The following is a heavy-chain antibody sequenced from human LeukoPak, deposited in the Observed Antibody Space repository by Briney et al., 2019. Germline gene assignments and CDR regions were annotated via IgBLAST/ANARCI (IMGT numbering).Heavy chain of an antibody. Sequence: SVKVSCKASGGTFSSYAISWVRQAPGQGLEWMGRIIPIFGIAIYAQKFQGRVTITADKSTSTAYMELSSLRSEDTAVYYCARALYDSSGYSPEDVWGQGTTVTVSS. CDR3: ARALYDSSGYSPEDV. V-gene: IGHV1-69*04. CDR1: GGTFSSYA. J-gene: IGHJ6*02. D-gene: IGHD3-22*01. CDR2: IIPIFGIA.